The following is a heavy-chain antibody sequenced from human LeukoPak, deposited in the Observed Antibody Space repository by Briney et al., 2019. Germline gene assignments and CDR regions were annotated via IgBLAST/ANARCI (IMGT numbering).Heavy chain of an antibody. V-gene: IGHV3-7*01. CDR1: GFTFSSYW. CDR3: ARGSPYSSGWDPFDY. Sequence: GGSLRLSCAASGFTFSSYWMHWVRQAPGKGLEWVANIKQDGSEKYYVDSVKGRFTISRDNAKNSLYLQMNSLRAEDTAVYYCARGSPYSSGWDPFDYWGQGTLVTVSS. D-gene: IGHD6-19*01. J-gene: IGHJ4*02. CDR2: IKQDGSEK.